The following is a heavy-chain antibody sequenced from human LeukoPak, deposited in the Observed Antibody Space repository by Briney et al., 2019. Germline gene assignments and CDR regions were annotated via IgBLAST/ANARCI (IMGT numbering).Heavy chain of an antibody. CDR1: GVSISSYY. D-gene: IGHD3-16*01. CDR2: IYYSGSN. J-gene: IGHJ5*02. Sequence: PSETLSLTCTVSGVSISSYYWHWIRQPPGKGLEWIGYIYYSGSNNYNPSLKSRVTISVDTSKNQFPLNLTSVTAADTAVYYCARFTPQGYGWGGYNRFGPWGQGTLVTVSS. CDR3: ARFTPQGYGWGGYNRFGP. V-gene: IGHV4-59*01.